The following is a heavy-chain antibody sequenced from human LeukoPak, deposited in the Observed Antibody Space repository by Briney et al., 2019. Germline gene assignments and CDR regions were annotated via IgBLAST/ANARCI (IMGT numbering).Heavy chain of an antibody. CDR3: SRGYYEPFDR. D-gene: IGHD3-22*01. CDR1: GASHSSSH. J-gene: IGHJ5*02. Sequence: PAETLSLTCTVSGASHSSSHWNSLRQSPGKELEGMANANYNGSTKHNPSVIGQGTIPLHTSKNQVYPKLESVNSAYTARYYVSRGYYEPFDRWGQGALVTV. CDR2: ANYNGST. V-gene: IGHV4-59*01.